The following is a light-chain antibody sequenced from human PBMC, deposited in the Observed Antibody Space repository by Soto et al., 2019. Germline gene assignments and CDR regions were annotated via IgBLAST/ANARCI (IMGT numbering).Light chain of an antibody. V-gene: IGKV3-15*01. CDR2: GAS. CDR1: QSVSIN. CDR3: QQYNTYST. J-gene: IGKJ5*01. Sequence: EIVMTQSPATLSVSPGERATLSCRASQSVSINLAWYQQKPGQAPRLLMYGASTRATGIPARFSGSGSGTEFTLTISSLQPDDFASYYCQQYNTYSTFDQATRLEIK.